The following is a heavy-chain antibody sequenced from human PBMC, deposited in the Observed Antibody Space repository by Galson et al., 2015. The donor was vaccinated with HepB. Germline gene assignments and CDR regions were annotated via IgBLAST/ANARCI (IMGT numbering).Heavy chain of an antibody. V-gene: IGHV7-4-1*02. CDR1: GYTFTDYA. D-gene: IGHD5-12*01. J-gene: IGHJ4*02. CDR3: ATRKTQNSGWRPDY. Sequence: SVKVSCKASGYTFTDYAINWVRQAPGQGLEWMGWINTNTGNPTYAQCFTGRFVFSLDTSVSTAYLQISGLKAEDTAVYYCATRKTQNSGWRPDYWGQGTLVTVSS. CDR2: INTNTGNP.